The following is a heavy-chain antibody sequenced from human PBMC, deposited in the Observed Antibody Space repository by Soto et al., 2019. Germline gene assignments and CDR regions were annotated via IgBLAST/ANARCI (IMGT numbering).Heavy chain of an antibody. CDR1: VFTFSSYA. V-gene: IGHV3-23*01. J-gene: IGHJ6*01. Sequence: PMRSLRLSCASSVFTFSSYAMSCVRHSPGKWLEWASAISGSGGSTYYADSVKGRFTISRDNSKNTLYLQMNSLRAEDTAVYYCAKAWSNSNAWHEYSYCMEVLGQATTVSVS. D-gene: IGHD6-19*01. CDR3: AKAWSNSNAWHEYSYCMEV. CDR2: ISGSGGST.